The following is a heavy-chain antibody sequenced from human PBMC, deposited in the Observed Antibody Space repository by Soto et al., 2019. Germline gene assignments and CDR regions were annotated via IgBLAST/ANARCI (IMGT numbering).Heavy chain of an antibody. Sequence: QVQLVQSGAEVKKPGASVKVSCKASGYTLTNFYMHWVRQAPGQGLAWMGIINPNGGSTNHAHYSQCRVTRNRDTYTRTVYLDLSSLRSEDTAGYYCARGRGSGDYWGRGTLVTVSS. CDR1: GYTLTNFY. CDR2: INPNGGST. D-gene: IGHD6-25*01. J-gene: IGHJ4*02. CDR3: ARGRGSGDY. V-gene: IGHV1-46*03.